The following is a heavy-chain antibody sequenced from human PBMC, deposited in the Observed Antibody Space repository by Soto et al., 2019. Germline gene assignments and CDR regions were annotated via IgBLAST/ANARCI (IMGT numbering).Heavy chain of an antibody. CDR3: TKDEPRWLHGPFDY. J-gene: IGHJ4*02. CDR2: ISAYSGKT. Sequence: QVQLVQSGAEVKKPGASVKVSCQASGYTFSNYAISWLRQAPGQGPEWMGWISAYSGKTNYAPKFQDRLTLTTDTSTSTAYMELRSLRSDDTAVYYCTKDEPRWLHGPFDYWGQGTLVTVSS. CDR1: GYTFSNYA. V-gene: IGHV1-18*01. D-gene: IGHD5-18*01.